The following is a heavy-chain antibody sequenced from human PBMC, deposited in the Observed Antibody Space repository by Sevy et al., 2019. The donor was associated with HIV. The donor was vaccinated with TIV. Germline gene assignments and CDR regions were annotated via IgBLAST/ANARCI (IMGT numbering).Heavy chain of an antibody. J-gene: IGHJ4*02. CDR3: AKGYGSGSPPDS. CDR2: ISGSGGST. D-gene: IGHD3-10*01. Sequence: GGSLRLSCAASGFIFNSYAMSWVRRAPGKGLEWVSGISGSGGSTYYADSVKGRSSISRDNSRNTVYLEINSLRAEDTAVYFCAKGYGSGSPPDSWGQGTLVTVSS. V-gene: IGHV3-23*01. CDR1: GFIFNSYA.